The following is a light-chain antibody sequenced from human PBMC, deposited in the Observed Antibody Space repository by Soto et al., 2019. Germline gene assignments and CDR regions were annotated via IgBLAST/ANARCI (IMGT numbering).Light chain of an antibody. CDR1: QSISSF. J-gene: IGKJ2*02. V-gene: IGKV1-39*01. CDR3: QQSYSVPCT. CDR2: AAS. Sequence: DIQMTQSPSSLSASVGDRVTITCRASQSISSFLNWYQQKPGKAPKPLIYAASSLQSGVPARFSGSGSGIDVTLTISSLQPEDFATYYCQQSYSVPCTFGQGTKLEIK.